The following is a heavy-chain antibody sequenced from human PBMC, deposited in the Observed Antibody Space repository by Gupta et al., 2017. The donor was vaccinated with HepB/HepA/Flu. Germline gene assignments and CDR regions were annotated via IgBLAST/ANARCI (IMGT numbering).Heavy chain of an antibody. V-gene: IGHV3-64*01. Sequence: EVQLLYSGGGLVQSGGSLRPSCAASGFTFSNYAMHWVSQAPGKGREDVSAITSNGDRTCEANAVKGRFTISRDNAKKTWYLQLVRMGDGDMDVYYFAMRQGLGKYVFADGCQGTMVTVSS. D-gene: IGHD6-19*01. CDR1: GFTFSNYA. CDR3: AMRQGLGKYVFAD. J-gene: IGHJ4*02. CDR2: ITSNGDRT.